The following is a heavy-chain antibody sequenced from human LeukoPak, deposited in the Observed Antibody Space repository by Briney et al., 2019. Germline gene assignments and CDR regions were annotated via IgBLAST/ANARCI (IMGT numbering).Heavy chain of an antibody. Sequence: PGRSLRLSCAASGFTFSSYAMHWVRQAPGKGLEWVAAISYDGPNKYYVDSVKGRFTISRENAKNSLYLQMNSLRAGDTAVYYCARAAYSSTWYSRYFDLWGRGTLVTVSS. CDR3: ARAAYSSTWYSRYFDL. CDR1: GFTFSSYA. CDR2: ISYDGPNK. V-gene: IGHV3-30*14. J-gene: IGHJ2*01. D-gene: IGHD6-13*01.